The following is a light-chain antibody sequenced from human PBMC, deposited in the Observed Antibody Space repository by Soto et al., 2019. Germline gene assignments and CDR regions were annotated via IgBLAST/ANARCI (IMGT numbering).Light chain of an antibody. V-gene: IGLV2-14*01. CDR3: NSYTSSSTRV. CDR2: EVS. Sequence: QSALTQPASVSGSPGQSITISCAGTSSDVGGYNYVSWYQQHPGKAPKLMIYEVSNRPSGVSNRFSDSKSGNTASLTISGLQAEDEADYYCNSYTSSSTRVFGTGTRSPS. CDR1: SSDVGGYNY. J-gene: IGLJ1*01.